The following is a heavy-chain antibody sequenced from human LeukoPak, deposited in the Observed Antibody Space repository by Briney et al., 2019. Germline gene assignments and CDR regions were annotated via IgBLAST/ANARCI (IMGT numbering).Heavy chain of an antibody. J-gene: IGHJ4*02. D-gene: IGHD3-9*01. Sequence: PGGSLRLSCAASGFTFSGAWMNWVRQAPGKGLEWVGRIKSKGDGGTTDFATPVKGRFSISRDDSRDTFFLQMNSLKIDDTSVYYCTADFPDSAGYSFDHWGQGILATVSS. CDR2: IKSKGDGGTT. CDR1: GFTFSGAW. V-gene: IGHV3-15*01. CDR3: TADFPDSAGYSFDH.